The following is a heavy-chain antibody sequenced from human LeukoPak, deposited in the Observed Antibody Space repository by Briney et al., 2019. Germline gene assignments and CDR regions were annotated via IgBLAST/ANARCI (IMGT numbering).Heavy chain of an antibody. CDR1: VYTFPCYV. CDR2: ISDYNGNT. V-gene: IGHV1-18*01. J-gene: IGHJ3*02. Sequence: ASVNDSCLSSVYTFPCYVISWVRQAPGQGRAGMGWISDYNGNTNYAQKVKGRFTMTTDTSKSTAYMELRSLRADDTAVYYCATGLHVDYGAFDIWGQGTMVTVSS. CDR3: ATGLHVDYGAFDI. D-gene: IGHD4-17*01.